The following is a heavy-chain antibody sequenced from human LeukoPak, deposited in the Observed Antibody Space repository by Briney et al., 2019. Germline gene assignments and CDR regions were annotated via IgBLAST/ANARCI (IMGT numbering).Heavy chain of an antibody. J-gene: IGHJ4*02. CDR1: GGSISSSSYY. V-gene: IGHV4-39*01. Sequence: SETLSLTCTVSGGSISSSSYYWGWIRQPPGKGLEWIGSIYDSGSTYHNPSLKSRVTISVDTSKNQFSLKLTSVTAADTAVYYCARLPGDYYDSSGYFKGDYWGQGTLVTVSS. CDR3: ARLPGDYYDSSGYFKGDY. D-gene: IGHD3-22*01. CDR2: IYDSGST.